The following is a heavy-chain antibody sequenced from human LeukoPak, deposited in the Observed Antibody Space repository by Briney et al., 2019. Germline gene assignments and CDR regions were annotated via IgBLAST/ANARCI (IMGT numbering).Heavy chain of an antibody. CDR2: IWYDGSNK. J-gene: IGHJ4*02. D-gene: IGHD6-19*01. CDR3: ARDQDSSGWYYTLDY. V-gene: IGHV3-33*01. Sequence: PGGSLRLSCAASGFTFSSYGMHWVRQAPGNGLEWVAVIWYDGSNKYYADSVKGRFTISRDNSKNTLYLQMNSLQAEDTAVYYCARDQDSSGWYYTLDYWGQGTLVTVSS. CDR1: GFTFSSYG.